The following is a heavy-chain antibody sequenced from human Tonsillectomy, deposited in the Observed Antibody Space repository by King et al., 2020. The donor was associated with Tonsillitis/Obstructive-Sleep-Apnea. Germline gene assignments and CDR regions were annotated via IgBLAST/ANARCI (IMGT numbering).Heavy chain of an antibody. CDR3: AREAYDTGGCNDY. CDR2: INYNGGST. J-gene: IGHJ4*02. D-gene: IGHD3-22*01. CDR1: GFTFGNYA. Sequence: VQLVESGGGLVQPGGSLRLSCAASGFTFGNYAMHWVRQAPGKGLEYVSAINYNGGSTYYANSVKGRFTISRDNSKNTLYLQMGSLRAEDMAVYYCAREAYDTGGCNDYWGQGTLVTVSS. V-gene: IGHV3-64*01.